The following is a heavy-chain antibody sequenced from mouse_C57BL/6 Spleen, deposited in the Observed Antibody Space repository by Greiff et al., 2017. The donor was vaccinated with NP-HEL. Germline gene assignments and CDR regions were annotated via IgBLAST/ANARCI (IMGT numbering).Heavy chain of an antibody. V-gene: IGHV5-17*01. CDR3: ARSYPSYAMDY. Sequence: EVKVVESGGGLVKPGGSLKLSCAASGFTFSDYGMHWVRQAPEKGLEWVAYISSGSSTIYYADTVKGRFTISRDNAKNTLFLQMTSLRSEDTAMYYCARSYPSYAMDYWGQGTSVTVSS. D-gene: IGHD2-10*01. CDR2: ISSGSSTI. J-gene: IGHJ4*01. CDR1: GFTFSDYG.